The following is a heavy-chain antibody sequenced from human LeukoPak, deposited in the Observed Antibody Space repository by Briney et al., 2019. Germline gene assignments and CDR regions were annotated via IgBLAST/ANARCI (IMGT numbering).Heavy chain of an antibody. CDR2: ISSSSTTI. CDR3: AIDSYYYYGMDV. CDR1: GFTFSGYS. J-gene: IGHJ6*02. V-gene: IGHV3-48*02. Sequence: GGSLRLSCAASGFTFSGYSMNWVRQAPGKGLEWVSYISSSSTTIYYADSVKGRFTISRDNAKNSLYLQMNSLRDEDTAVYYCAIDSYYYYGMDVWGQGTTVTASS.